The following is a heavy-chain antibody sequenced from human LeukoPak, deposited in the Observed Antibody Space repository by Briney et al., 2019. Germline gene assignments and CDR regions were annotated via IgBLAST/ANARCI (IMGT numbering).Heavy chain of an antibody. Sequence: PPQTPSLTCTVSGGSISSGGYYWSWIRQHPGKGLEWIGYIYYSGSTYYNPSLKSRVTISVDTSKNQFSLKLSSVTAADTAVYYCARAPSVVVAAREGAFDIWGQGTMVTVSS. CDR3: ARAPSVVVAAREGAFDI. CDR1: GGSISSGGYY. V-gene: IGHV4-31*03. J-gene: IGHJ3*02. CDR2: IYYSGST. D-gene: IGHD2-15*01.